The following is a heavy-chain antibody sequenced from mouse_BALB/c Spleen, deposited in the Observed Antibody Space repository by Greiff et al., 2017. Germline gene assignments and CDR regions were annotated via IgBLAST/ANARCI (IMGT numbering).Heavy chain of an antibody. V-gene: IGHV1S81*02. CDR3: TRSLYGNYWYFDV. D-gene: IGHD2-1*01. J-gene: IGHJ1*01. Sequence: QVQLQQSGAELVKPGASVKLSCKASGYTFTSYYMYWVKQRPGQGLEWIGEINPSNGGTNFNEKFKSKATLTVDKSSSTAYMQLSSLTSEDSAVYYCTRSLYGNYWYFDVWGAGTTVTVSS. CDR2: INPSNGGT. CDR1: GYTFTSYY.